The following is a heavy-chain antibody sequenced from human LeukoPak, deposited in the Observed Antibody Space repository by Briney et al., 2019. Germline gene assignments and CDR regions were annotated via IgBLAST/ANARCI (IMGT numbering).Heavy chain of an antibody. CDR2: INHSGST. D-gene: IGHD3-22*01. CDR3: ARGRGAYYYDSSGLQYYFDY. J-gene: IGHJ4*02. V-gene: IGHV4-30-2*01. Sequence: SQTLSLTCTVSGGSISSGGYYWSWIRQPPGKGLEWIGEINHSGSTNYNPSLKSRVTISVDTSKNQFSLKLSSVTAADTAVYYCARGRGAYYYDSSGLQYYFDYWGQGTLVTVSS. CDR1: GGSISSGGYY.